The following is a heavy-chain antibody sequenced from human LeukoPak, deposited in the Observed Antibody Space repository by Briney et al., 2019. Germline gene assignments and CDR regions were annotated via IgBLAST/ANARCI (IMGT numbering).Heavy chain of an antibody. V-gene: IGHV3-48*02. CDR1: GFTFSSYA. D-gene: IGHD2-8*01. J-gene: IGHJ4*02. CDR3: ARDQRYAFDY. CDR2: IRTSTEGANYA. Sequence: GGSLRLSCAASGFTFSSYAMSWVRQAPGKGLEWVSNIRTSTEGANYAIYADSVKGRVTFSRDGAKNTLYLHMHSLRDDGTAVYYCARDQRYAFDYWGQGILVTVSS.